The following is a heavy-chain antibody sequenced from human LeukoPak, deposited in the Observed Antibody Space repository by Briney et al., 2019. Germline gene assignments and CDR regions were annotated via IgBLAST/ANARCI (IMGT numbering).Heavy chain of an antibody. V-gene: IGHV3-23*01. D-gene: IGHD3-22*01. Sequence: GGSLRLSCAASGFAFNSQTMSWVRQAPGKGLEWVSGISGSGDNTYYADSVKGRFTISRDNSKNTLYVQVNSLGTEDTAAYYCAKGSYYDSSGSFYFDYWGQGTLVTVSS. J-gene: IGHJ4*02. CDR1: GFAFNSQT. CDR2: ISGSGDNT. CDR3: AKGSYYDSSGSFYFDY.